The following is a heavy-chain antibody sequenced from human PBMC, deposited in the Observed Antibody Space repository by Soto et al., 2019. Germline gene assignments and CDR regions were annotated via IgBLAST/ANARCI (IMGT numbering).Heavy chain of an antibody. J-gene: IGHJ5*02. CDR2: MNPNSGNT. V-gene: IGHV1-8*01. D-gene: IGHD6-19*01. CDR1: GYTFTSYD. CDR3: ARERSSGALNWFDP. Sequence: GASVKVSCKASGYTFTSYDINWVRQAAGQGLEWMGWMNPNSGNTGYAQKFQGRVTMARNTSISTAYMELSSLRSEDTAVYYCARERSSGALNWFDPWGQGTLVTVSS.